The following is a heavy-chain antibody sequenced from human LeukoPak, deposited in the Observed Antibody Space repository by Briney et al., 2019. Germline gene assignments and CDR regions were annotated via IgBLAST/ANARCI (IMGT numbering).Heavy chain of an antibody. CDR1: GGSISSSSYY. Sequence: PSETLSLTCTVSGGSISSSSYYWGWIRQPPGKGLEWVSRINSDGSRTSYADSVKGRFTISRDNAKKALYLQMNGLRGEDTALYYCVRDRDYNLADAFDHWGQGTLVAVSS. D-gene: IGHD5-24*01. V-gene: IGHV3-74*01. CDR3: VRDRDYNLADAFDH. J-gene: IGHJ4*02. CDR2: INSDGSRT.